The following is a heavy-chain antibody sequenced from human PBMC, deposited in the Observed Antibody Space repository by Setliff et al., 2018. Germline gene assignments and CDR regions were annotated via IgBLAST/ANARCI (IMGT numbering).Heavy chain of an antibody. V-gene: IGHV4-59*10. CDR2: IHPSGST. CDR3: ARTTGSTHNWLDP. D-gene: IGHD1-1*01. J-gene: IGHJ5*02. CDR1: GDSLSDYY. Sequence: SETLSLTCAVYGDSLSDYYWSRIRQAPGKGPEWIGRIHPSGSTNYNPSLKSRVTISVDTSKNQFSLKVSSVTAADTAVYYCARTTGSTHNWLDPWGPGTLVTVSS.